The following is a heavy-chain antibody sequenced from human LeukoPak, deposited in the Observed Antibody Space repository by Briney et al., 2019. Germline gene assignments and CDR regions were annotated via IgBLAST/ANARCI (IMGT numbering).Heavy chain of an antibody. CDR3: ARVPNIVGGSGMDV. Sequence: GGSLRLSCAASGFTFSSYSVNWVRQAPGKGLGRVSSISSSSTSIYYADSVKGRFTISRDNAKNSLYLQMNSLRAEDTAVYYCARVPNIVGGSGMDVWGKGTTVTVSS. J-gene: IGHJ6*04. D-gene: IGHD2-15*01. CDR2: ISSSSTSI. V-gene: IGHV3-21*01. CDR1: GFTFSSYS.